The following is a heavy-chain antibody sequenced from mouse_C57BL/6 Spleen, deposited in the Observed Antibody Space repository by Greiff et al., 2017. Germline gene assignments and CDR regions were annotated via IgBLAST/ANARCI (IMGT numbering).Heavy chain of an antibody. V-gene: IGHV1-82*01. CDR1: GYAFSSSW. CDR3: ARDYYGSAYYFDY. Sequence: VQLVESGPELVKPGASVKISCKASGYAFSSSWMNWVKQRPGQGLEWIGRIYPGDGDTNYNGKFKGKATLTADKSSSTAYMQLSSLTSEDSAVYFGARDYYGSAYYFDYWGQGTTLTVSS. J-gene: IGHJ2*01. CDR2: IYPGDGDT. D-gene: IGHD1-1*01.